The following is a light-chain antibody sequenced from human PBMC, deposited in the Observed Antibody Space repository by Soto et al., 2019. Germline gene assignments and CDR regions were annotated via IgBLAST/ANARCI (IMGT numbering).Light chain of an antibody. J-gene: IGKJ2*01. CDR1: QGISSW. CDR3: HQANSFPRT. CDR2: AAS. V-gene: IGKV1-12*01. Sequence: DIQMTQSPSSVSASVGDRVTITCRASQGISSWLVWYQQKPGKAPKLLIYAASSLQSGVPSRFSGSGSGTDFTLTISSLQPEDFATYYCHQANSFPRTFGQGTKLEIK.